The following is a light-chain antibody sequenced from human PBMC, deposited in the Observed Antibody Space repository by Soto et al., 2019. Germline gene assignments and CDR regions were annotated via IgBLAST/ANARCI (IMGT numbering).Light chain of an antibody. Sequence: QSVLTQPPSVSGAPGQRVTISCTGNSSNIGAGFDVHWYQQLPGTAPKLMIYEVSNRPSGVSNRFSGSKSGNTASLTISGLQAEDESDYYCSSYTSSNTLVFGGGTKLTVL. CDR2: EVS. CDR3: SSYTSSNTLV. J-gene: IGLJ3*02. V-gene: IGLV1-40*01. CDR1: SSNIGAGFD.